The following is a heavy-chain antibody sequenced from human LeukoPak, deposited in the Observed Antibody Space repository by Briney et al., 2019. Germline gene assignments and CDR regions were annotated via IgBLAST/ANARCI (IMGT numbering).Heavy chain of an antibody. J-gene: IGHJ4*02. CDR3: ARGNYDFWSGYLAGSDY. CDR1: GGTFSSYA. D-gene: IGHD3-3*01. CDR2: IIPIFGTA. V-gene: IGHV1-69*13. Sequence: ASVKVSCKASGGTFSSYAISWVRQAPGQGLEWMGGIIPIFGTANYAQKFQGRVTITADESTSTAYMELSSLRSEDTAVYYCARGNYDFWSGYLAGSDYWGQGTLVTVSS.